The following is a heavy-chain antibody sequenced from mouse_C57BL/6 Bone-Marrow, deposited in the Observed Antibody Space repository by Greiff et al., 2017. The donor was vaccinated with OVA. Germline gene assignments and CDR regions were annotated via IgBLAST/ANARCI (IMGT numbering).Heavy chain of an antibody. J-gene: IGHJ2*01. CDR1: GYAFSSYW. CDR3: ARWSSGRRDY. V-gene: IGHV1-80*01. CDR2: IYPGDGDT. Sequence: VQLVESGAELVKPGASVKISCKASGYAFSSYWMNWVKQRPGKGLEWIGQIYPGDGDTNYNGKFKGKATLTADKSSSTAYMQLSSLTSEDSAVYFCARWSSGRRDYWGQGTTLTVSS. D-gene: IGHD1-1*02.